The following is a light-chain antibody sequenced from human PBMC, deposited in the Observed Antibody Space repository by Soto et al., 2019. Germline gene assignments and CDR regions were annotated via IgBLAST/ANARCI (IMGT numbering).Light chain of an antibody. CDR3: QQSYSTPIT. CDR1: QSISNY. CDR2: AAS. Sequence: DLQMTQSPSSLSASVGDIVTITCRTSQSISNYLNWYQQKPEKAPNLLIYAASSLKSGVPSRFSGSGSGTDFTLTISSLQPEDFATYYCQQSYSTPITFGQGTRLEIK. V-gene: IGKV1-39*01. J-gene: IGKJ5*01.